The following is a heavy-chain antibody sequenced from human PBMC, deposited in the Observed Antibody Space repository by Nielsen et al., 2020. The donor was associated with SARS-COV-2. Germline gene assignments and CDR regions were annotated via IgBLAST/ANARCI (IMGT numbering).Heavy chain of an antibody. CDR3: ARDSVGATTLSFDY. Sequence: GSLRLSCTVSGGSISSSDHFWGWIRQPPGKGLEWIASVFYGGSTYYSSSLKSRVTISVDTSKNQFSLKLSSVTAADTAVYYCARDSVGATTLSFDYWGQGTLVTVSS. D-gene: IGHD1-26*01. CDR1: GGSISSSDHF. CDR2: VFYGGST. V-gene: IGHV4-39*07. J-gene: IGHJ4*02.